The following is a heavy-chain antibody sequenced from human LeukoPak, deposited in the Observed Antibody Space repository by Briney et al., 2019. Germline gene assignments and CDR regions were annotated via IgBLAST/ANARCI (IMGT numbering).Heavy chain of an antibody. CDR3: ARDQGSTSRGIDY. J-gene: IGHJ4*02. Sequence: GGSLRLSCAGSGFTFSNYWMHWVRQAPGKGLVWVSRIYSDGNTTNYADSVKGRFTISRDNAKNTLYLQMNSLRDEDTAVYYCARDQGSTSRGIDYWGQGTLVTVSS. D-gene: IGHD2-2*01. CDR1: GFTFSNYW. CDR2: IYSDGNTT. V-gene: IGHV3-74*01.